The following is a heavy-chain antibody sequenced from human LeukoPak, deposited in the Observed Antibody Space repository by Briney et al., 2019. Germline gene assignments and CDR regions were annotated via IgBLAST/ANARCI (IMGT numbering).Heavy chain of an antibody. V-gene: IGHV5-51*01. Sequence: GESLKISCKGSGYSFTSYWIVWVRQMPGKGLECMGIIYPSDSATRYSPSFQGQVTISVDKSICTAYLQWSSLKASDTAMYYCARQGSGYPVDYWGQGTLVTASS. CDR1: GYSFTSYW. CDR3: ARQGSGYPVDY. CDR2: IYPSDSAT. D-gene: IGHD3-22*01. J-gene: IGHJ4*02.